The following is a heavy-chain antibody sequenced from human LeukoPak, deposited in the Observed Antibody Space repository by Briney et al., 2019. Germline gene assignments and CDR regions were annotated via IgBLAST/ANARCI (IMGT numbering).Heavy chain of an antibody. Sequence: SETLSLTCTVSGGSITSSNYYWGWIRQPPGKGLEWIGSIYYSGRIYYNPSLNSRVTISLDTSKNQFSLKLSSVTAADTAVYYCARDLHDSSGYYSRYYYYYYMDVWGKGTTVTISS. CDR1: GGSITSSNYY. D-gene: IGHD3-22*01. J-gene: IGHJ6*03. CDR3: ARDLHDSSGYYSRYYYYYYMDV. CDR2: IYYSGRI. V-gene: IGHV4-39*07.